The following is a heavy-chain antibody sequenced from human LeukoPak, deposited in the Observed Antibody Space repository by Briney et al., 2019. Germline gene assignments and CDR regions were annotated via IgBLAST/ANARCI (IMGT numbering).Heavy chain of an antibody. J-gene: IGHJ4*02. CDR3: ARRPPSYSDNSGTYYLGGFDY. V-gene: IGHV4-34*01. CDR1: GGSFSGYY. Sequence: PSETLSLTCAVYGGSFSGYYWSWIRQPPGKGLEWIGEINHSGYTHYNPSLKSRVTISVDTSKNQFSLNLNSVTAADTAVYYCARRPPSYSDNSGTYYLGGFDYWGQGTLVTVSS. D-gene: IGHD3-10*01. CDR2: INHSGYT.